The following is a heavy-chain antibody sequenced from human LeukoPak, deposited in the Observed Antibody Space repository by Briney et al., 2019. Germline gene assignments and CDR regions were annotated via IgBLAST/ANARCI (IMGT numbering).Heavy chain of an antibody. Sequence: GGSLRLSCAASGFIFSSYHMNWVRQAPGKRPEWISYVSSDSTGIYYADSVKGRFTISRDNAKNTLYLQMNSLRVEDTAVYYCARGPPDGSGSYYPGADWGQGTLVIVSS. CDR1: GFIFSSYH. CDR3: ARGPPDGSGSYYPGAD. V-gene: IGHV3-48*04. D-gene: IGHD3-10*01. J-gene: IGHJ4*02. CDR2: VSSDSTGI.